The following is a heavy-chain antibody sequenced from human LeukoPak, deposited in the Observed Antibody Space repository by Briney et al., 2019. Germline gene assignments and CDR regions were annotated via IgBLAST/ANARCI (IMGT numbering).Heavy chain of an antibody. V-gene: IGHV1-18*04. CDR2: ISAYNGNT. CDR3: VRAREQWLVKYSFDY. CDR1: GYSFTAYG. Sequence: GASVKVSCKASGYSFTAYGISWVRQAPGQGLEWMGWISAYNGNTNYAQKLQGRVTMTTDTSTSTAYVEVRSLRSDDTAVYYCVRAREQWLVKYSFDYWGQGPLVTVSS. J-gene: IGHJ4*02. D-gene: IGHD6-19*01.